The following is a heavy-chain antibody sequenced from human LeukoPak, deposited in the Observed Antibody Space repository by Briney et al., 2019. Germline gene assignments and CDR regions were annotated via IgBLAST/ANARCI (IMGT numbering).Heavy chain of an antibody. J-gene: IGHJ5*02. CDR2: IYYSGST. CDR3: ARHGLDGSGSYSPSLFDP. V-gene: IGHV4-39*01. Sequence: SQTLSLTCTVSGGSISSSSYYWGWIRQPPGKGLEWIGSIYYSGSTYYNPSLKSRVTISVDTSKNQFSRKLRSVTAADTAVYDCARHGLDGSGSYSPSLFDPWGQGTLVTVSS. D-gene: IGHD3-10*01. CDR1: GGSISSSSYY.